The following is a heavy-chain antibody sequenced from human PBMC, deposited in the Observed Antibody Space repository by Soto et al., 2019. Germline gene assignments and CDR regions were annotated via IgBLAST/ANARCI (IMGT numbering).Heavy chain of an antibody. J-gene: IGHJ1*01. CDR2: VNPSGGST. CDR1: GYIFTAYS. CDR3: AREENCSDGVCYSEYFQR. V-gene: IGHV1-46*01. D-gene: IGHD2-15*01. Sequence: VASVKVSCKASGYIFTAYSMHWVRQAPGQGLEWMGVVNPSGGSTNYAQRFQGRITMTRDTSTSTVYMDLKSLTSEDTAVYYCAREENCSDGVCYSEYFQRWGQGTLVTVSS.